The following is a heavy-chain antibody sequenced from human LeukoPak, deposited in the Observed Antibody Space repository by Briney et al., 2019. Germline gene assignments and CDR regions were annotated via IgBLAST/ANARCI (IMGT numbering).Heavy chain of an antibody. CDR2: INPSAGST. Sequence: ASVKVSCTASGYTFTSYYMHWVRQAPGQGLEWMGIINPSAGSTSYAQKFQGRVTMTRDTSTSTVYMELSSLRSEDTAVYYCARALSGSYYGDYWGQGTLVTVSS. CDR3: ARALSGSYYGDY. CDR1: GYTFTSYY. V-gene: IGHV1-46*01. J-gene: IGHJ4*02. D-gene: IGHD1-26*01.